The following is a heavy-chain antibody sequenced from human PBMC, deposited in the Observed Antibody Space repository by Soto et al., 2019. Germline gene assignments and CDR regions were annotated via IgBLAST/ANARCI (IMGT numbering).Heavy chain of an antibody. D-gene: IGHD6-19*01. CDR3: AHTLFGSGWSWDRGVFDY. CDR1: GFSLSTSGVG. Sequence: QITLKESGPTLVKPTQTLTLTCTFSGFSLSTSGVGVGWIRQPPGKALEWLALIYWDDDKRYSPSLRSRLTITRDTTKHQVVLTMPTMDPVDTATYYCAHTLFGSGWSWDRGVFDYWGQGTLVTVSS. J-gene: IGHJ4*02. V-gene: IGHV2-5*02. CDR2: IYWDDDK.